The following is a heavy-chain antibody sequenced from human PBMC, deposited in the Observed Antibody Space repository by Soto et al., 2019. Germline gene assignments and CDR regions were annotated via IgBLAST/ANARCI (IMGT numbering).Heavy chain of an antibody. CDR1: GGSVRSSGYY. J-gene: IGHJ4*02. CDR3: ARGGALRPYGHVPLAF. CDR2: LYSSGKT. V-gene: IGHV4-39*07. D-gene: IGHD3-16*01. Sequence: PSETLSLTXTVSGGSVRSSGYYWAWIRQPPGKGLEWIGSLYSSGKTYRNPSLKRRLSISVDTSQSQFSLYLNSVTAADTAVYYRARGGALRPYGHVPLAFWGQGALVTVSS.